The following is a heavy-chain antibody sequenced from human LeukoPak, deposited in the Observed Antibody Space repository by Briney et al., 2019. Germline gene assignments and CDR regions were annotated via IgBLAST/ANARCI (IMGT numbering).Heavy chain of an antibody. D-gene: IGHD3-9*01. Sequence: PGGSLRLSCAASGFTFSNYYMSWVRQAPGKGLEWVANVNQGGSEKYYVDSVKGRFTISRDNAKNPLYLQMNSLRTEDTAVYYCASGNNDWSLGGQGTLVTVSS. J-gene: IGHJ4*02. CDR1: GFTFSNYY. V-gene: IGHV3-7*03. CDR2: VNQGGSEK. CDR3: ASGNNDWSL.